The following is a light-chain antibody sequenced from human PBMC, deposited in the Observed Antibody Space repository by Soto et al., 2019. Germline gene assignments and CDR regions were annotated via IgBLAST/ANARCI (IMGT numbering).Light chain of an antibody. J-gene: IGKJ2*01. Sequence: DVVLTQSPLSLPVTLGQPASISCRSSQSLVHSDGNTYLNWFQQRPGQSPRRLIYKVSNRYSGGPDRFSGRVSGTDFTIKISRVEAEDMGDYYCMQGTHWLYTFGQGTKLEIK. CDR1: QSLVHSDGNTY. CDR3: MQGTHWLYT. V-gene: IGKV2-30*02. CDR2: KVS.